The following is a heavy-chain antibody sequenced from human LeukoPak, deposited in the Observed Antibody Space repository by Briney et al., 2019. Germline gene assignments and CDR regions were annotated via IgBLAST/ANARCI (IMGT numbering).Heavy chain of an antibody. Sequence: ASVKVSCKTSGYTFTGYYIHWVRQAPGQGLEWMGWINPNSGGTNYAQKFQGRVTMTRDTSISTTYMELSRLRPDDTATYYCARDYDSSGYYRDYWGQGTLVTVSS. CDR2: INPNSGGT. J-gene: IGHJ4*02. D-gene: IGHD3-22*01. CDR1: GYTFTGYY. CDR3: ARDYDSSGYYRDY. V-gene: IGHV1-2*02.